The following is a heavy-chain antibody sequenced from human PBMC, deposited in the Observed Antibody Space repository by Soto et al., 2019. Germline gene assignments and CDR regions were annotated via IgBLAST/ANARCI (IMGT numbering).Heavy chain of an antibody. Sequence: QVQLVESGGGVVQPGRSLRLSCAVSGFTVSTYGMHWVRQAPGKPLELVAVISRDGGTKYYADSVKGPFPISRDNSRNTLFLDMNSLRGDDMAVYYCTGEVASGYWGQGTLVTVSS. D-gene: IGHD2-8*02. CDR2: ISRDGGTK. J-gene: IGHJ4*02. CDR3: TGEVASGY. V-gene: IGHV3-30*03. CDR1: GFTVSTYG.